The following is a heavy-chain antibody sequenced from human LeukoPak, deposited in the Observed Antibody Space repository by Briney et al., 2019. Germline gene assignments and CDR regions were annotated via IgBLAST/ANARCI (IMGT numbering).Heavy chain of an antibody. CDR3: GRAKEDYSGYGTYEQYYYFYMDV. J-gene: IGHJ6*03. Sequence: GGFLRVSCAASGFSFSGYFISLVGQASGKGLESSSYIMNTATTVYYADSVKGRFTVSRDNAKNSLYLHMNSLRAEDTAVYYCGRAKEDYSGYGTYEQYYYFYMDVWGKGTTVTVSS. CDR1: GFSFSGYF. CDR2: IMNTATTV. V-gene: IGHV3-11*01. D-gene: IGHD5-12*01.